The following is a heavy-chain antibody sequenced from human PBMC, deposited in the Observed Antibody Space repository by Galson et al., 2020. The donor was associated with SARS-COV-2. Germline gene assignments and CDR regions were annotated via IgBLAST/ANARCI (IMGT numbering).Heavy chain of an antibody. D-gene: IGHD6-13*01. CDR2: IDWDDDK. CDR1: GFSLSTSGMC. CDR3: ARMVSIAAAALDY. J-gene: IGHJ4*02. V-gene: IGHV2-70*11. Sequence: ESGPTLVKPTQTLTLTCTFSGFSLSTSGMCVSWIRQPPGKALEWLARIDWDDDKYYSTSLKTRLTSSKDTSKNQVVLTMTNMDPVDTATYYCARMVSIAAAALDYWGQGTLVTVSS.